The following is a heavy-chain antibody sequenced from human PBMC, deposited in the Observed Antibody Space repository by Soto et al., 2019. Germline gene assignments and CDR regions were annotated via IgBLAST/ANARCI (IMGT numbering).Heavy chain of an antibody. J-gene: IGHJ6*02. CDR1: GFSLSTSGVH. D-gene: IGHD4-4*01. V-gene: IGHV2-5*02. CDR2: IYWDDDK. Sequence: QITLKESGPTLVKPTQTLTLTCTFSGFSLSTSGVHVAWIRQPPGKALEWLALIYWDDDKRYSPSLRSRLTISKDTSKNHVVLTMTNIDPVDTATYYCVHGQGDYNYYYYGMDVWGQGTTVTVSS. CDR3: VHGQGDYNYYYYGMDV.